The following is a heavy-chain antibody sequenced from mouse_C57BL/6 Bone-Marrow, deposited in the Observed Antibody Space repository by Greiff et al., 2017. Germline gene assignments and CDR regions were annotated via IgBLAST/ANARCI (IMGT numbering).Heavy chain of an antibody. CDR3: ARGVLLRLYYAMDY. V-gene: IGHV1-72*01. CDR1: GYTFTSYW. CDR2: IDPNSGGT. D-gene: IGHD1-2*01. J-gene: IGHJ4*01. Sequence: QVQLQQPGAELVKPGASVKLSCKASGYTFTSYWMHWVKQRPGRGLEWIGRIDPNSGGTKYNEKFKSKATLTVDKPSSTAYMQLSSLTSEYSAVYYCARGVLLRLYYAMDYWGQGTSVTVSS.